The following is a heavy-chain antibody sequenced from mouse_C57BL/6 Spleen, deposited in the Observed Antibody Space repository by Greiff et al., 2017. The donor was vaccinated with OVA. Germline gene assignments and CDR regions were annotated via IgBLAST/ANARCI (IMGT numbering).Heavy chain of an antibody. D-gene: IGHD2-2*01. CDR3: ARMPIYYGYDDYAMDY. J-gene: IGHJ4*01. V-gene: IGHV1-53*01. Sequence: VQLQQPGAELVKPGASVKLSCKASGYTFTSYWMHWVKQRPGQGLEWIGNINPSNGGTNYNEKFKSKATLTVDKSSSTAYVQLSSLTSEDSAVYYCARMPIYYGYDDYAMDYWGQGTSVTVSS. CDR1: GYTFTSYW. CDR2: INPSNGGT.